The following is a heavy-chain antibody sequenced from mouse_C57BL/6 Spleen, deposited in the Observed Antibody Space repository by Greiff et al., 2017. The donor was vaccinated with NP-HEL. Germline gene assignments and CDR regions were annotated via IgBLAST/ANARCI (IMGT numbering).Heavy chain of an antibody. CDR3: ASPRTGTSFDY. Sequence: QVQLQQSGAELVKPGASVKLSCKASGYTFTSYWMHWVKQRPGQGLEWIGMIHPNSGSTNYNEKFKSKATLTVDKSSSTAYMQLSSLTSEDSAVYYCASPRTGTSFDYWGQGTTLTVSS. CDR2: IHPNSGST. J-gene: IGHJ2*01. D-gene: IGHD4-1*01. CDR1: GYTFTSYW. V-gene: IGHV1-64*01.